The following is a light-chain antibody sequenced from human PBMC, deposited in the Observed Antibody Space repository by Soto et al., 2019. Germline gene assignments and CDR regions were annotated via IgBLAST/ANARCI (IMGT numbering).Light chain of an antibody. Sequence: QSALTQPASVSGSPGQSITISCTGTSSDLGSYNLVSWYQQHPGKAPKLMIYEGTKRPSGVSNRFSGSKSGNTASLTISGLQAEDEADYYCCSYASSSVYVFGTGTKLTVL. V-gene: IGLV2-23*01. CDR2: EGT. CDR3: CSYASSSVYV. CDR1: SSDLGSYNL. J-gene: IGLJ1*01.